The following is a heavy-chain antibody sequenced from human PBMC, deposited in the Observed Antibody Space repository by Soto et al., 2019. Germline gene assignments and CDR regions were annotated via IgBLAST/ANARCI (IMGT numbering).Heavy chain of an antibody. Sequence: SETLSLTCTVSGGSVSSGSYYWSWIRQPPGKGLEWIGYIYYSGSTNYNPSLKSRVTISVDTSKNQFSLKLSSVTAADTAVYYCARSRYSSGWYMWGFDPWGQGTMVTVSS. CDR1: GGSVSSGSYY. CDR2: IYYSGST. D-gene: IGHD6-19*01. CDR3: ARSRYSSGWYMWGFDP. V-gene: IGHV4-61*01. J-gene: IGHJ5*02.